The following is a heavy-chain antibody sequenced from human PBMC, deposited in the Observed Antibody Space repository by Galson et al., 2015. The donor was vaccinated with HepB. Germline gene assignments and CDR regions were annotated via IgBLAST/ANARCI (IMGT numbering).Heavy chain of an antibody. CDR1: GYTFTGYY. Sequence: SVKVSCKASGYTFTGYYMHWVRQAPGQGLEWMGWINPNSGGTNYAQKFQGWVTMTRDTSISTAYMELSRLRSDDTAVYYCARGYSGYDGTFDYWGQGTLVTVSS. CDR3: ARGYSGYDGTFDY. J-gene: IGHJ4*02. D-gene: IGHD5-12*01. CDR2: INPNSGGT. V-gene: IGHV1-2*04.